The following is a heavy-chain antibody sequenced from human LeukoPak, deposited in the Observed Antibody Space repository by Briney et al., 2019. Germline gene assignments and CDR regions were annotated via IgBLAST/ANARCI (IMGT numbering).Heavy chain of an antibody. CDR2: ISRSGDYT. Sequence: PGGSLRLSCAASGITLTTYAMNWVRQAPGKGLELVSAISRSGDYTYDADSVKGRFTISRDNSKNTLYLQMNSLRAEDTAVYYCAKEGSYYLDVWGKGTTVTVSS. J-gene: IGHJ6*03. V-gene: IGHV3-23*01. CDR1: GITLTTYA. CDR3: AKEGSYYLDV.